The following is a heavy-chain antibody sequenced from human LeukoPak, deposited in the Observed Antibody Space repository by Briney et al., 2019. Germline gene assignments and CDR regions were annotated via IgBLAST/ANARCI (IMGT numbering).Heavy chain of an antibody. CDR3: ARDRPSYDFWSGDIDY. Sequence: AASVKVSCKASGYTFTGYYMHWVRQAPGRGLEWMGWINPNSGGTNYAQKFQGRVTMTRDTSISTAYMELSRLRSDDTAVYYCARDRPSYDFWSGDIDYWGQGTLVTVSS. V-gene: IGHV1-2*02. D-gene: IGHD3-3*01. CDR1: GYTFTGYY. CDR2: INPNSGGT. J-gene: IGHJ4*02.